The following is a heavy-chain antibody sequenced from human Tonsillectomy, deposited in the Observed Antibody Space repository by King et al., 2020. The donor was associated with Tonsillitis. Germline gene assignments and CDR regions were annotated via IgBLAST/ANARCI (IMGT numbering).Heavy chain of an antibody. D-gene: IGHD6-13*01. CDR3: AATGYRSSFTGSYFDY. CDR2: ISWNSGSI. V-gene: IGHV3-9*01. J-gene: IGHJ4*02. Sequence: VQLVESGGGLVQPGRSLRLSCAASGFTFDDYAMHWVRQAPGKGLEWFSGISWNSGSIGYADSVNGRFTISRDNAKNSLYLQMNSLRTEDTALYYCAATGYRSSFTGSYFDYWGQGTLVTVSS. CDR1: GFTFDDYA.